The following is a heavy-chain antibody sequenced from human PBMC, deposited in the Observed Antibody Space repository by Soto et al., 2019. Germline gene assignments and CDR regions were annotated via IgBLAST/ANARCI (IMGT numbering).Heavy chain of an antibody. Sequence: ASVKVSCKASGYTFTSYYMHWVRQAPGQGLEWMGIINLSGGSTSYAQKFQGRVTMTRDTSTSTVYMELSSLRSEDTAVYYCARYGIPRGYSSSWPPYNWFDPWGQGTLVTVSS. V-gene: IGHV1-46*01. D-gene: IGHD6-13*01. CDR2: INLSGGST. CDR1: GYTFTSYY. CDR3: ARYGIPRGYSSSWPPYNWFDP. J-gene: IGHJ5*02.